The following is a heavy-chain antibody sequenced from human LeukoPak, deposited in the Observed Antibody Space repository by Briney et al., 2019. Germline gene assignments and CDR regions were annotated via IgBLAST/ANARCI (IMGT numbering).Heavy chain of an antibody. CDR3: ARGSTRGVSFGEIGKAKTFFEY. CDR2: VYHSGST. CDR1: GGSISSSYW. D-gene: IGHD3-10*01. V-gene: IGHV4-4*02. J-gene: IGHJ4*02. Sequence: SSGTLSLTCAVSGGSISSSYWWSWVRQPPGKGLEWIGEVYHSGSTNYNPSLKSRVTISVDKSKNQFSLRLTSMSAADTAVYYCARGSTRGVSFGEIGKAKTFFEYWGQGTLVTVSS.